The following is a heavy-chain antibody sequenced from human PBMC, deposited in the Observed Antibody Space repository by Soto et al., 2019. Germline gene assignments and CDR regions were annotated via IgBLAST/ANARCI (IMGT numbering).Heavy chain of an antibody. D-gene: IGHD6-19*01. CDR2: IYWDDDT. J-gene: IGHJ4*02. CDR3: AHIVVAGLGYYFDY. CDR1: GFSLSSTRMA. Sequence: QITLKESGPTLVIPTQTLKLTCTFSGFSLSSTRMAVGWIRQPPGKALEWLALIYWDDDTRYSPFLKSRLTITKDTSKNQVVLTMSNMDPVDTARYYCAHIVVAGLGYYFDYWGQGTLVTVSS. V-gene: IGHV2-5*02.